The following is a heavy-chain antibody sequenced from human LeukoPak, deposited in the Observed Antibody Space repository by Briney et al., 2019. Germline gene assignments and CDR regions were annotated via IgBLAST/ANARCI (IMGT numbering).Heavy chain of an antibody. CDR2: INHSGST. D-gene: IGHD3-10*01. CDR3: ARGRTLYGSGSYTDY. CDR1: GGSFSGYY. Sequence: SGTLSLTXAVYGGSFSGYYWSWIRQAPGKGLEWIGEINHSGSTNYNPSLKSRVTISVDTSKNQFSLKLSSVTAADTAVYYCARGRTLYGSGSYTDYWGQGTLVTVSS. J-gene: IGHJ4*02. V-gene: IGHV4-34*01.